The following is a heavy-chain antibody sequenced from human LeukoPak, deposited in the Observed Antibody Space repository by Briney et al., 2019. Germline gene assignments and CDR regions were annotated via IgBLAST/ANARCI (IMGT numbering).Heavy chain of an antibody. CDR3: ARDGAYSSSWYYFDY. J-gene: IGHJ4*02. D-gene: IGHD6-13*01. CDR1: GYTFTSYY. Sequence: ASVKVSCKASGYTFTSYYMHWVRQAPGQGLEWMGIVNPSSGRTTYAQKFQGRVTMTTDTSTSTAYMGLRSLRSDDTAVYYCARDGAYSSSWYYFDYWGQGTLVTVSS. CDR2: VNPSSGRT. V-gene: IGHV1-46*01.